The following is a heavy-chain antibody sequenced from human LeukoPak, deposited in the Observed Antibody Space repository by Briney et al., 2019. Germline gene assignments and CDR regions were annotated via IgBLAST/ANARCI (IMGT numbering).Heavy chain of an antibody. V-gene: IGHV3-21*01. CDR2: ISSSSSYI. CDR1: GFTFSSYS. CDR3: ASVRLLAVAGIDY. J-gene: IGHJ4*02. Sequence: PGGSLRLSCAASGFTFSSYSMNWVRQAPGKWLEWVSSISSSSSYIYYADSVKGRFTISRDNAKNSLYLQMNSLRAEDTAVYYCASVRLLAVAGIDYWGQGTLVTVSS. D-gene: IGHD6-19*01.